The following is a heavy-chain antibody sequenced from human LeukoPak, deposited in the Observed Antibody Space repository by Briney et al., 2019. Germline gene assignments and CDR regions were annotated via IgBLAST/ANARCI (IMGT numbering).Heavy chain of an antibody. D-gene: IGHD2-15*01. CDR2: INPGNGDT. CDR3: ARERWHCRVNCYSVYYYALDV. V-gene: IGHV1-3*01. CDR1: GHTFTNYA. Sequence: ASVKVSRKGSGHTFTNYAVHWVRQAPGQRLEWLGWINPGNGDTKYSQNFQGRVTVTSDTSAATAYVELNSLTSEDTAVYYCARERWHCRVNCYSVYYYALDVWGQGTTVTVSS. J-gene: IGHJ6*02.